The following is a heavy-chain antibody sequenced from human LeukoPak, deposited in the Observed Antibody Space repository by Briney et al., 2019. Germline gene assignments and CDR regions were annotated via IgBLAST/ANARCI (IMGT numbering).Heavy chain of an antibody. Sequence: PGGSLRLSCAASGFTFSNAWMSWVRQAPGKGLGWVGRIKSKTDGGTTDYAAPVKGRFTISRDDSKNTLYLQMNSLKTEDTAVYYCTTDTGDYASLIASKGYWGQGTLVTVSS. D-gene: IGHD4-17*01. J-gene: IGHJ4*02. CDR2: IKSKTDGGTT. CDR1: GFTFSNAW. V-gene: IGHV3-15*01. CDR3: TTDTGDYASLIASKGY.